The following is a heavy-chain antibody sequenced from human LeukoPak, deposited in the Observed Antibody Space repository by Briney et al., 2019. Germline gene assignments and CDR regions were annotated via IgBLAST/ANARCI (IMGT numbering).Heavy chain of an antibody. CDR3: ASSYCSSTSCHINWFDP. Sequence: GESLRISCKGSGYSFTSYWISWVRQMPGKGLEWMGRIDPSDSYTNYSPSFQGHVTISADKSISTAYLQWSSLKASDTAMYYCASSYCSSTSCHINWFDPWGQGTLVTVSS. CDR2: IDPSDSYT. V-gene: IGHV5-10-1*01. J-gene: IGHJ5*02. D-gene: IGHD2-2*02. CDR1: GYSFTSYW.